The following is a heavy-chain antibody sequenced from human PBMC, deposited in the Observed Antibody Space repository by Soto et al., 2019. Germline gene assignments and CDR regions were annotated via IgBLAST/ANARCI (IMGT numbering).Heavy chain of an antibody. CDR2: VSSDGNNK. CDR3: AKDRVIRLLPIWPDP. J-gene: IGHJ5*02. CDR1: GFSFSNYG. Sequence: GGSLRLSCVASGFSFSNYGMHWVRQAPGKGLEWVASVSSDGNNKYYAESVKGRFTISRDNAKNTLYLQVDRLTVDDTAVYYCAKDRVIRLLPIWPDPWGQGTLVTVSS. V-gene: IGHV3-30*18. D-gene: IGHD2-15*01.